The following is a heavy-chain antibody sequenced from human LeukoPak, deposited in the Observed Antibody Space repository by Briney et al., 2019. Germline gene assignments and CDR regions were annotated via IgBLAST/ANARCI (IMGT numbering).Heavy chain of an antibody. CDR1: GFTFSNFW. CDR2: INQDGSEK. D-gene: IGHD3-16*01. CDR3: AELGIMIGGV. Sequence: PGGSLRLSCAASGFTFSNFWMSWVRQAPGKGLEWVGNINQDGSEKNYVDSVKGRFTISRDSAKNSLYLQMNSLRAEDTAVYYCAELGIMIGGVWGKGTTVTISS. J-gene: IGHJ6*04. V-gene: IGHV3-7*01.